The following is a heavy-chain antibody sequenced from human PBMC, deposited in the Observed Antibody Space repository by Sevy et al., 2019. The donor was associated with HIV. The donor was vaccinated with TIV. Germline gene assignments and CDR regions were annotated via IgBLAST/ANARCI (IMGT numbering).Heavy chain of an antibody. CDR2: ISAYNGNT. CDR1: GYTFSSYG. Sequence: ASVKVSCKASGYTFSSYGISWVRRAPGQGLEWMGWISAYNGNTKYAQKLQGRVTMTTDTSTSTAYMELRSLRSDDTAVYYCARVLNLRSGRFDPWGQGTLVTVSS. V-gene: IGHV1-18*01. D-gene: IGHD4-17*01. CDR3: ARVLNLRSGRFDP. J-gene: IGHJ5*02.